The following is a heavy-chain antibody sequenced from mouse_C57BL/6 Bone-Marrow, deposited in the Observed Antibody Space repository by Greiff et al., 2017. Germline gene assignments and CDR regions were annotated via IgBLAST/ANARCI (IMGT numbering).Heavy chain of an antibody. D-gene: IGHD1-1*01. CDR1: GYTFTSYG. V-gene: IGHV1-81*01. CDR3: ARSHSLYYGSSYWYCDV. CDR2: IYPRSGNT. J-gene: IGHJ1*03. Sequence: VQLQESGAELARPGASVKLSCKASGYTFTSYGISWVKQRTGQGLEWIGEIYPRSGNTYYNEKFNGKATLTADKSSSTAYMELRSLTSEDSAVYFCARSHSLYYGSSYWYCDVWGTGTTVTVSS.